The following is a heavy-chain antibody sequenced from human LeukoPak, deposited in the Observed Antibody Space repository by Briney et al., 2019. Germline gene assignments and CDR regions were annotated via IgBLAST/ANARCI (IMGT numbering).Heavy chain of an antibody. CDR2: ITPRGVTM. CDR1: GFTLNNYN. Sequence: PGGSLRLSCAASGFTLNNYNMNWVRQAPGKGLEWIAYITPRGVTMHGDSVKGRFSISRDDAKNSVFLQMNSLQGEDTAVYHCVREKSVGGYWYFDHWGRGTQVTVSS. D-gene: IGHD4-23*01. J-gene: IGHJ2*01. CDR3: VREKSVGGYWYFDH. V-gene: IGHV3-48*03.